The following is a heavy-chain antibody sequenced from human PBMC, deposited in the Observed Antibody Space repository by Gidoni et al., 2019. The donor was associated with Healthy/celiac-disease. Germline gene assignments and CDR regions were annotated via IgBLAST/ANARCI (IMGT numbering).Heavy chain of an antibody. Sequence: QVQLVQSGAEVKKPGSSVKVSCKASGGTFSSYAISWVRQAPGQGLEWMGGIIPIFGTANYAQKFQGRVTITADESTSTAYMELSSLRSEDTAVYYCARGIAARAVGSYYYMDVWGKGTTVTVSS. CDR3: ARGIAARAVGSYYYMDV. CDR2: IIPIFGTA. J-gene: IGHJ6*03. D-gene: IGHD6-6*01. V-gene: IGHV1-69*01. CDR1: GGTFSSYA.